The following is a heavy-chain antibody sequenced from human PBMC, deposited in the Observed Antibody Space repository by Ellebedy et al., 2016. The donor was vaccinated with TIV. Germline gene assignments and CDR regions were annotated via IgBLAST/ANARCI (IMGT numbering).Heavy chain of an antibody. CDR3: ARNTVGTLWSWFDP. Sequence: MPSETLSLTCAVYGGSFSGYYWSWIRQPPGKGLEWIGEINHSGSTNYNPSLKRRVTISVDTSKNQFSLKLSSVTAADTAVYYCARNTVGTLWSWFDPWGQGTLVTVSS. J-gene: IGHJ5*02. CDR2: INHSGST. CDR1: GGSFSGYY. D-gene: IGHD3-10*01. V-gene: IGHV4-34*01.